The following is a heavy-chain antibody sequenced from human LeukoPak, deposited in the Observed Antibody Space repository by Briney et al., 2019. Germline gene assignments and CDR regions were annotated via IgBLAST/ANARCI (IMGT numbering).Heavy chain of an antibody. V-gene: IGHV1-2*02. Sequence: ASVKVSCKASGYTFTGYYMHWVRQAPGQGLEWMGWINPNSGGTNYAQKFQGRVTMTRDTSISTAYMELSRLRSDDTAVYYCATSIAARLRRGLGWFDPWGQGTLVTVSS. CDR3: ATSIAARLRRGLGWFDP. D-gene: IGHD6-6*01. CDR1: GYTFTGYY. CDR2: INPNSGGT. J-gene: IGHJ5*02.